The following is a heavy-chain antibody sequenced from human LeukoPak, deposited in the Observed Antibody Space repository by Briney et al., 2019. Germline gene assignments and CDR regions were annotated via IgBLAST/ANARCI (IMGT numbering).Heavy chain of an antibody. D-gene: IGHD3-10*01. CDR1: GYTFTSYG. Sequence: ASVKVSCKASGYTFTSYGISWVRQAPGQGLEWMGWISAYNGNTNYAQKLQGRVTMTTDTSTSTAYMELRSLRSDDTAVYYCARDLYTMVRGVTSPIPFDYWGQGTLDTVSS. CDR3: ARDLYTMVRGVTSPIPFDY. V-gene: IGHV1-18*01. CDR2: ISAYNGNT. J-gene: IGHJ4*02.